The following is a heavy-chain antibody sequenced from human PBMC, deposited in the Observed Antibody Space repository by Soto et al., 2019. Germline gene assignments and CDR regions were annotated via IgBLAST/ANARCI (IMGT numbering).Heavy chain of an antibody. D-gene: IGHD6-19*01. CDR2: ISSSTI. Sequence: HPGGSLRLSCAASGFTFSNYSMNWVRQAPGKGLEWVSYISSSTIYYADSVKGRFTISRDNAKNSLYLQMNSLRAEDTAVYYCARETQWLNWFDPWGQGTLVTVSS. J-gene: IGHJ5*02. CDR3: ARETQWLNWFDP. V-gene: IGHV3-48*01. CDR1: GFTFSNYS.